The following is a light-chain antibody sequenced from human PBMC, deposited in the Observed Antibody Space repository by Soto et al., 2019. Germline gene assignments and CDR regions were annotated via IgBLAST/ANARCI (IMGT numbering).Light chain of an antibody. CDR3: MQALQTRT. Sequence: DIVMTKSPLSLPVTPGEPASISCSSSQSLLHSNGYYYLDWYLQKPGQSPQLLIYLGSNRAAGVPDRFSGSGSGTDVTLKISRVEAEDVGVYDCMQALQTRTFGQGTKVDIK. V-gene: IGKV2-28*01. CDR1: QSLLHSNGYYY. CDR2: LGS. J-gene: IGKJ1*01.